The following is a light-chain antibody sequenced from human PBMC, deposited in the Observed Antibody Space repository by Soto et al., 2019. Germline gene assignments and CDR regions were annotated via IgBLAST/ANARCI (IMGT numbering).Light chain of an antibody. J-gene: IGLJ2*01. Sequence: NFMLTQPHSVSASPGKTVTISCTGSSGSIASNYVQRYQQRPGSAPTTVIYEDNQRPSGVPDRFSGSIDSSSNSASLTISGLKTEDEADYYCQSYDSSNQVFGGGTKLTVL. CDR3: QSYDSSNQV. CDR2: EDN. V-gene: IGLV6-57*02. CDR1: SGSIASNY.